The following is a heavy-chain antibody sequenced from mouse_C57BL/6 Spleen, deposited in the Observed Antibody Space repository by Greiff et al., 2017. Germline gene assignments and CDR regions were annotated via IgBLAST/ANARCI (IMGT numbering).Heavy chain of an antibody. CDR3: ARDVGWVTWFAY. D-gene: IGHD2-13*01. CDR1: GFTFSSYA. CDR2: ISAGGSYT. J-gene: IGHJ3*01. V-gene: IGHV5-4*01. Sequence: EVMLVESGGGLVKPGGSLKLSCAASGFTFSSYAMSWVRQTPEKRLEWVATISAGGSYTYYPDNVKGRFTISRDNATNTLYLQMSHLKSEDTAMYCCARDVGWVTWFAYWGQGTLVTVSA.